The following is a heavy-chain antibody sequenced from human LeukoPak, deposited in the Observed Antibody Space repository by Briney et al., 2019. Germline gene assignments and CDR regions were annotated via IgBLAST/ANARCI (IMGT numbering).Heavy chain of an antibody. CDR2: ISGSGGST. J-gene: IGHJ4*02. D-gene: IGHD6-19*01. V-gene: IGHV3-23*01. CDR1: GFTFRNYA. CDR3: AKSNSGWFLDY. Sequence: PGGSLRLSCAASGFTFRNYAMTWVRLAPGKGLEWVSAISGSGGSTYYADSVKGRFTISRDNSKNTLYLHMNSLRAEDTAVYFCAKSNSGWFLDYWGQGTLVTVSS.